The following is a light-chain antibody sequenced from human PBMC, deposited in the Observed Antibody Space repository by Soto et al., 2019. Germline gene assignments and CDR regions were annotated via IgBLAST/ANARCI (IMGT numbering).Light chain of an antibody. CDR2: GAS. CDR1: QSVGSN. J-gene: IGKJ3*01. Sequence: EIVMTQSPATLSVSPGERATLSCRASQSVGSNLAWYQQKPGQAPRHLIYGASTRATGIPARFSGSGSGTEFTLTISSLQSEYFAVYYCQQYNNWPLTFGPGTKVDIK. CDR3: QQYNNWPLT. V-gene: IGKV3-15*01.